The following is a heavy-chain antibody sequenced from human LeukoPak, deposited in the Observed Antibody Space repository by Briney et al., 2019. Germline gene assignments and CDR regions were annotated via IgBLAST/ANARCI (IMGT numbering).Heavy chain of an antibody. D-gene: IGHD4-11*01. V-gene: IGHV4-34*01. CDR3: ARDSRSDYNYYYDYGMDV. CDR2: INHSGTK. CDR1: GGSFTDYY. Sequence: SETLSLTCVLYGGSFTDYYWSWVRQSPGKGLEWIGEINHSGTKRYNLSLKSRLIMSIDTSKNQFSLRLSSVTAADTAVYYCARDSRSDYNYYYDYGMDVWGQGTTVTVSS. J-gene: IGHJ6*02.